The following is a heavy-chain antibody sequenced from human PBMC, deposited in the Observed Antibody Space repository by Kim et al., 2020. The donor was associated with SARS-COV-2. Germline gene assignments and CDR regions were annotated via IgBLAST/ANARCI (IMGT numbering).Heavy chain of an antibody. D-gene: IGHD1-26*01. Sequence: GGSLRLSCAASGFTFSSYEMNWVRQAPGKGLEWVSYISSSGSTIYYADSVKGRFTISRDNAKNSLYLQMNSLRAEDTAVYYCARERGVAGADELLDYWGQGTLVTVSS. V-gene: IGHV3-48*03. J-gene: IGHJ4*02. CDR1: GFTFSSYE. CDR2: ISSSGSTI. CDR3: ARERGVAGADELLDY.